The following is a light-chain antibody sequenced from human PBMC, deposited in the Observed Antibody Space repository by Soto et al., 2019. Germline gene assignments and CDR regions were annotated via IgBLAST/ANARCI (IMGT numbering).Light chain of an antibody. CDR1: QGVRND. Sequence: DIQMTQSPSSLSASVGDRVTITCRASQGVRNDLGWYQQKPGTAPKLLIYGASNLPSGVPSRISGSGSGTEFTLTINSLQPEDFATYYCQQSYNSPRTFGQGTKVDI. CDR3: QQSYNSPRT. J-gene: IGKJ1*01. V-gene: IGKV1-17*01. CDR2: GAS.